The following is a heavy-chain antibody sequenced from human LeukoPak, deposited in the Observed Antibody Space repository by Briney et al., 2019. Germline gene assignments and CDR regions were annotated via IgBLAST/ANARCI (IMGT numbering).Heavy chain of an antibody. Sequence: ASVKVSCKASGYTFTSYGISWVRQAPGQGLEWMGWISAYNGNTNYAQKLQGRVTMTTDTSTSTAYMELRSLRSDDTAVYYCAKGGYCSGGSCYNWFDPWGQGTLVTVSS. V-gene: IGHV1-18*01. CDR1: GYTFTSYG. CDR2: ISAYNGNT. D-gene: IGHD2-15*01. J-gene: IGHJ5*02. CDR3: AKGGYCSGGSCYNWFDP.